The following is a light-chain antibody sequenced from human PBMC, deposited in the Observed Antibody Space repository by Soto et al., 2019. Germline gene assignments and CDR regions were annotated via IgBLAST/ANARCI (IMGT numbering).Light chain of an antibody. CDR2: EVR. Sequence: QSVLTQPASVSGSPGQSITISCTGTSSDIGGYDYVSWYQQRPGKAPKLMIYEVRYRPSGVSKRFSGSKSGNTASLTISGLQAEDEAVYYCCSYTRTSSHYFFGSGTKVTVL. CDR1: SSDIGGYDY. J-gene: IGLJ1*01. CDR3: CSYTRTSSHYF. V-gene: IGLV2-14*01.